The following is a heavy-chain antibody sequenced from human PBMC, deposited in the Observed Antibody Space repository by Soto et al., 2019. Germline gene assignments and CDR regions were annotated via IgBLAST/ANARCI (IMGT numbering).Heavy chain of an antibody. Sequence: GAALRLSCAASGFTLRSYEMNWVRQAPGNELQWAPPMSGSGEYRSYTESVKRRFTISRDKSINGLFLQMSSLRAEDTAVYYCAHPRGYGVFDAYDICRQGTMVTVSS. CDR3: AHPRGYGVFDAYDI. CDR2: MSGSGEYR. J-gene: IGHJ3*02. V-gene: IGHV3-23*01. CDR1: GFTLRSYE. D-gene: IGHD4-17*01.